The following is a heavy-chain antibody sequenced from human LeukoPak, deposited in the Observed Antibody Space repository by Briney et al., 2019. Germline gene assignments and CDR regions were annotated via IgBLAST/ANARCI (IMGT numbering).Heavy chain of an antibody. V-gene: IGHV3-11*04. CDR2: ISRSGSTK. Sequence: GGSLRLSCAASGFTFSDYNMRWIRQAPGKGLEWVSSISRSGSTKYYADSVKGRFTISRDNAKNSLFLQMNSLRVEDTAVYYCASQSFAKFDPWGQGTLVIVSS. CDR3: ASQSFAKFDP. CDR1: GFTFSDYN. D-gene: IGHD3-16*01. J-gene: IGHJ5*02.